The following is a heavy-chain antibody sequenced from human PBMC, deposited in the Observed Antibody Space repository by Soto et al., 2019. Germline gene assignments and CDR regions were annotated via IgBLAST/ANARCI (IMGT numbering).Heavy chain of an antibody. CDR1: GFTFRSFT. V-gene: IGHV3-21*01. J-gene: IGHJ5*02. CDR2: ISSNSAYT. Sequence: GGSLRLSCAASGFTFRSFTMNWVRQAPGKGLEWVSTISSNSAYTYYTDALRGRFTISRDNAKNSLHLQMNSLRAEDTAVYYCTRDASRDSSARGWFDPWGPGTLVTVSS. D-gene: IGHD6-13*01. CDR3: TRDASRDSSARGWFDP.